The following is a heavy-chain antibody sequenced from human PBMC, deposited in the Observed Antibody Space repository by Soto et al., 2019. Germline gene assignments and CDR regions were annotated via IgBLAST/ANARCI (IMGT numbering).Heavy chain of an antibody. Sequence: GGSLRLSCAASGFTFSNYAMSWVRQAPGKGLEWVSAISGSGGSTYYADSVKGRFTISRDNSKNTLYLQMNSLRAEDTAVYYCAKSPGGIQLWLGFSAFDIWGQGTMVTVSS. V-gene: IGHV3-23*01. CDR2: ISGSGGST. D-gene: IGHD5-18*01. J-gene: IGHJ3*02. CDR3: AKSPGGIQLWLGFSAFDI. CDR1: GFTFSNYA.